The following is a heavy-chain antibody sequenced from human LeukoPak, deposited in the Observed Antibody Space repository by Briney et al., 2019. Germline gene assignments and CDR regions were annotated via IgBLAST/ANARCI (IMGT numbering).Heavy chain of an antibody. D-gene: IGHD6-19*01. Sequence: GGSLRLSCAASGFTFSNYWMHWVRQAPGKGLEWVSYISSSGSTIYYADSVKGRFTISRDNAENSLYLQMNSLRDEDTAVYYCARDPYSGGYGAYYYYYMDVWGKGTTVTVSS. V-gene: IGHV3-48*02. J-gene: IGHJ6*03. CDR1: GFTFSNYW. CDR3: ARDPYSGGYGAYYYYYMDV. CDR2: ISSSGSTI.